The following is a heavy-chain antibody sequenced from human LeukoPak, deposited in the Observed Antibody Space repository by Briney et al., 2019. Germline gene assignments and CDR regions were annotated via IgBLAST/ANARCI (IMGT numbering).Heavy chain of an antibody. D-gene: IGHD2-21*02. J-gene: IGHJ4*02. Sequence: GGSLRFSCTGSGFTFGDYAMTWVRQAPGKGLDWVGFIRSKAYGGTTEYAASVKGRFTISRNDSKSIAYLQMNSLKTEDTAVYYCTTYQPAYCGGDCYPDYWSQGTLVTVSS. CDR2: IRSKAYGGTT. CDR1: GFTFGDYA. CDR3: TTYQPAYCGGDCYPDY. V-gene: IGHV3-49*04.